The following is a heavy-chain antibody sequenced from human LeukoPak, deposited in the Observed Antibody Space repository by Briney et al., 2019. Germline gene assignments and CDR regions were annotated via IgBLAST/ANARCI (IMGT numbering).Heavy chain of an antibody. CDR2: ISSSGSTI. Sequence: GWALRLSCAASGFTSSSYEMNWVRQAAGKGREWVSYISSSGSTIYYADSVKGGFTISRDNAKNALYLQMNSLRAEDTAVYYCARVSGDSSGYFDYWGQGTLVTVSS. CDR3: ARVSGDSSGYFDY. CDR1: GFTSSSYE. D-gene: IGHD3-22*01. J-gene: IGHJ4*02. V-gene: IGHV3-48*03.